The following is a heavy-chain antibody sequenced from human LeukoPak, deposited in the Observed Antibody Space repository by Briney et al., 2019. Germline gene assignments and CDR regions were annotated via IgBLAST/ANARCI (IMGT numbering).Heavy chain of an antibody. CDR1: GGSISSGDYY. D-gene: IGHD5-12*01. Sequence: SETLSLTCTVSGGSISSGDYYWSWIRQPPGKGLEWIGYIYYSGSTYYNPSLKSRVTISVDTSKNQFSLKLSSVTAADTAVYYCARVEGVATTTVWGQGTLVTVSS. V-gene: IGHV4-30-4*08. J-gene: IGHJ4*02. CDR3: ARVEGVATTTV. CDR2: IYYSGST.